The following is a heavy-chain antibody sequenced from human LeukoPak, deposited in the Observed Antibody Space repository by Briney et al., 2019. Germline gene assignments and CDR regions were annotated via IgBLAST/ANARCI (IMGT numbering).Heavy chain of an antibody. CDR3: ARGGRYYDPLDAFDI. CDR2: IYHSGST. Sequence: SETLSLTCTVSGGSISSYYWGWIRQPPGKGPEWIGSIYHSGSTYYNPSLKSRVTISVDTSKNQFSLRLSSVTAADTAVYYCARGGRYYDPLDAFDIWGQGTMVTVSS. CDR1: GGSISSYY. D-gene: IGHD3-22*01. J-gene: IGHJ3*02. V-gene: IGHV4-38-2*02.